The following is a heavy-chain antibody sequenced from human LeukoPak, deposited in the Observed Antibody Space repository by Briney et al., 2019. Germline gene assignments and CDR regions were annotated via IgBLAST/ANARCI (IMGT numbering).Heavy chain of an antibody. CDR1: GYTFTSYD. J-gene: IGHJ6*02. D-gene: IGHD3-3*01. CDR2: MNPNSGNT. Sequence: ASVKVSCKASGYTFTSYDINWVRQATGQGLEWMGWMNPNSGNTGYAQKFQGRVTMTRNTSISTAYMELSSLRSEDTAVYYCARGHYDFWSGYYYYYYGMDVWGQGTTVTVSS. V-gene: IGHV1-8*01. CDR3: ARGHYDFWSGYYYYYYGMDV.